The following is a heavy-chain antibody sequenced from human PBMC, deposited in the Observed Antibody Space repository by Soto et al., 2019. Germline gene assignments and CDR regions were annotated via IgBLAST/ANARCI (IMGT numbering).Heavy chain of an antibody. CDR2: VYSGGTT. Sequence: VQLVESGGGLVQPGGSLRVSCAASGFTVTNNYMSWVRQAPGKGLEWVSVVYSGGTTDYADSVKGRFTISRDNSRNTLYLQMNSLRGDDTAVYYCTRDRSSGWSEYCGQGTLVTVSS. D-gene: IGHD6-19*01. V-gene: IGHV3-66*01. CDR1: GFTVTNNY. CDR3: TRDRSSGWSEY. J-gene: IGHJ4*02.